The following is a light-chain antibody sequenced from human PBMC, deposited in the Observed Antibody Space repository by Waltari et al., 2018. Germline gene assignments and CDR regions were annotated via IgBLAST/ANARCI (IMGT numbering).Light chain of an antibody. Sequence: QMTQSPSSLSASVGDRVTITCQASRDISNNLNWYQQKPGRAPKLLIYDAAKLETGVPSRFSGSGSGTHFTFTISNLQPEDIATYYCQRHDNLSYTFGQGTKLVIK. CDR1: RDISNN. V-gene: IGKV1-33*01. CDR2: DAA. J-gene: IGKJ2*01. CDR3: QRHDNLSYT.